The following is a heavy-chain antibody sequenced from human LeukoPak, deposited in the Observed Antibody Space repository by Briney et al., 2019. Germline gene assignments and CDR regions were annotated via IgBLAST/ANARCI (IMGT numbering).Heavy chain of an antibody. Sequence: GGSLRLSCGASGFIFRTYIMHWVRQAPGKGLEWVAFISNDGSKKYYADSVKGRFTISRDNPQNMLYLQMNSLRAEDTAVYYCARMAGAFDYWGQGTLVTVSS. V-gene: IGHV3-30-3*01. D-gene: IGHD6-19*01. CDR1: GFIFRTYI. CDR3: ARMAGAFDY. J-gene: IGHJ4*02. CDR2: ISNDGSKK.